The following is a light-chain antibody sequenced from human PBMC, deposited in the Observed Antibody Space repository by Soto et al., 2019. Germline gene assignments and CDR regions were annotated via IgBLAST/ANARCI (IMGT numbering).Light chain of an antibody. V-gene: IGKV1-33*01. CDR1: RDISVY. J-gene: IGKJ2*01. CDR3: QQYDNLPPHT. CDR2: DAS. Sequence: DIQMTQSPSSLSASVGDTVTITCQASRDISVYLNWYQQKPGKAPKLLVFDASNLQTGVPSRFSGSGSGTHFTFTISSLQTEDVATYYCQQYDNLPPHTFGKGARLEI.